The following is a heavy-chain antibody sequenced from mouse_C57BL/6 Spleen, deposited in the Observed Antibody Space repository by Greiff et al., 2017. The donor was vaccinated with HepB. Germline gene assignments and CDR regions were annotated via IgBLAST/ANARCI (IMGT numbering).Heavy chain of an antibody. CDR1: GFSLTSYG. CDR2: IWSGGST. V-gene: IGHV2-2*01. J-gene: IGHJ2*01. Sequence: QVQLKESGPGLVQPSQSLSITCTVSGFSLTSYGVHWVRQSPGKGLEWLGVIWSGGSTDYNAAFISILSISKNNSKSQVFFKMNSLQADDTAIYYCARSPFTTVVAGNYFDYWGQGTTLTVSS. CDR3: ARSPFTTVVAGNYFDY. D-gene: IGHD1-1*01.